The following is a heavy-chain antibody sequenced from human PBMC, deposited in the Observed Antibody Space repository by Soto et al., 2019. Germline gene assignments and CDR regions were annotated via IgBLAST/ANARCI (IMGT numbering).Heavy chain of an antibody. V-gene: IGHV6-1*01. CDR2: TYYRSKWYN. Sequence: SPTLSLTCAISGDSVSSNSAAWNWIRQSPSRGLEWLGRTYYRSKWYNDYAVSVKSRITINPDTSKNQFSLQLNSVTPEDTAVYYCARDSVLMVYAIRSAFDIWGQGTMVTVSS. D-gene: IGHD2-8*01. CDR3: ARDSVLMVYAIRSAFDI. CDR1: GDSVSSNSAA. J-gene: IGHJ3*02.